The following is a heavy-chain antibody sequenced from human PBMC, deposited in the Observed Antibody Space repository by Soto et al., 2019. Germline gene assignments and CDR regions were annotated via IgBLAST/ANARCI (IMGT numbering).Heavy chain of an antibody. Sequence: QVQLVQSGAEVKKPGASVKVSCKASGYTFTGYYMHWVRQAPGQGLEWMGWINPNSGGTNYAQKFQGWVTMTRDTSISTAYMELSRLRSDDTAVYYCARDGRYSSSWPIFDYWGQGTLVTVSS. CDR1: GYTFTGYY. CDR2: INPNSGGT. J-gene: IGHJ4*02. V-gene: IGHV1-2*04. D-gene: IGHD6-13*01. CDR3: ARDGRYSSSWPIFDY.